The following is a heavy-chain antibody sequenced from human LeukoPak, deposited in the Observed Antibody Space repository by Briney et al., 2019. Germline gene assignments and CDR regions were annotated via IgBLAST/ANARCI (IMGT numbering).Heavy chain of an antibody. J-gene: IGHJ4*02. CDR2: IYSGGST. CDR3: ARGRGSYYDTTGGLDY. Sequence: GGSLRLSCAASGFTVSSKYMTWVRQAPGKGLEWVSVIYSGGSTFYADSVRGRFTISRDSSKNTVYLQMSSLRAEDTAVYYCARGRGSYYDTTGGLDYWGQGTLVTVSS. V-gene: IGHV3-53*01. D-gene: IGHD3-22*01. CDR1: GFTVSSKY.